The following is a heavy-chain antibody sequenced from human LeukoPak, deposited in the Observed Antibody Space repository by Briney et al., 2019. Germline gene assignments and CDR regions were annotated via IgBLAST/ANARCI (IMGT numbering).Heavy chain of an antibody. D-gene: IGHD5-18*01. CDR3: ARGGYSYGYGYYYYYYMDV. CDR1: GYTFTSYG. V-gene: IGHV1-18*01. J-gene: IGHJ6*03. Sequence: ASVKVSCKASGYTFTSYGISWVRQAPGQGLEWMGWISAYNGNTNYAQKLQGRVTMTTDTSTSTAYMELRSLRSDDTAVYYCARGGYSYGYGYYYYYYMDVWGKGTTVTVSS. CDR2: ISAYNGNT.